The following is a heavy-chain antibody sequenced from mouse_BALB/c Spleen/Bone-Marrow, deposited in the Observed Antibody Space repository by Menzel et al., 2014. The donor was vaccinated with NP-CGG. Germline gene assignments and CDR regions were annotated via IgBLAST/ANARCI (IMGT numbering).Heavy chain of an antibody. CDR3: TRGGFDY. J-gene: IGHJ3*01. Sequence: EVQVVESGGGLVKPGGSLKLSCAASGFTFSDYYMYWVRQTPEKRLEWVATISDGGNYTYYPDSVKGRFTISRDNAKNNLYLQMSSLKSEDTAMYFCTRGGFDYWGQGTLVTVSA. CDR2: ISDGGNYT. V-gene: IGHV5-4*02. CDR1: GFTFSDYY.